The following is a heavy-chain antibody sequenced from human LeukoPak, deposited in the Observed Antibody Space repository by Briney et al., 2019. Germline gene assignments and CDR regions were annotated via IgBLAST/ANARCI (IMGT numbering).Heavy chain of an antibody. J-gene: IGHJ1*01. CDR1: GFTFSNAW. CDR2: IKSKTDGGTT. CDR3: TTDAGVPIEYFQH. Sequence: GGSLRLSRAASGFTFSNAWMSWVRQAPGKGLEWVGRIKSKTDGGTTDYAAPVKGRFTISRDDSKNTLYLQMNGLKTEDTAVYYCTTDAGVPIEYFQHWGQGTLVTVSS. V-gene: IGHV3-15*01.